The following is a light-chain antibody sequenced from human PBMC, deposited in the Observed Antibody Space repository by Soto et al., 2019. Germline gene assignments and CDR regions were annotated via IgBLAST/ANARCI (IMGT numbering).Light chain of an antibody. J-gene: IGKJ1*01. CDR1: QGIGKD. CDR2: AAS. Sequence: IQMTQSPSSLSASVGDRVTITCRASQGIGKDLGWYQQRPGKAPNRLIYAASTLQSGVPSRFSGSGSGTEFTLTISSLQPEDFTTYYCLQHNNYPRTFGQGTRVEIK. V-gene: IGKV1-17*01. CDR3: LQHNNYPRT.